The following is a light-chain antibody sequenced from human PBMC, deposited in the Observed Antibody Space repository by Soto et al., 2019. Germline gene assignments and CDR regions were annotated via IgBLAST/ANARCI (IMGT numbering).Light chain of an antibody. V-gene: IGKV2-28*01. CDR3: MQALPPIT. CDR2: LGS. Sequence: DIVVTQSPLSLPVTPGEPASISCRSSQSLLHSNGYNYLDWYLQKPGQSPQLLIYLGSNRASGVPDRFSGSGSGTDFTLKISRVEAEDVGVYYCMQALPPITFGQGTRLEMK. J-gene: IGKJ5*01. CDR1: QSLLHSNGYNY.